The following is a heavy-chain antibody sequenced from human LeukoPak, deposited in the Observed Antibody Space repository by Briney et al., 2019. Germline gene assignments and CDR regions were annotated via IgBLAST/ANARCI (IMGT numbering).Heavy chain of an antibody. J-gene: IGHJ4*02. CDR1: GGSISSYY. CDR2: IYYSGST. Sequence: SETLSLTCTVSGGSISSYYWSRIRQPPGKGLEWIGYIYYSGSTNYNPSLKSRVTISVDTSKNQFSLKLSSVTAADTAVYYCARDQGDYGSGSYDYWGQGTLVTVSS. CDR3: ARDQGDYGSGSYDY. V-gene: IGHV4-59*01. D-gene: IGHD3-10*01.